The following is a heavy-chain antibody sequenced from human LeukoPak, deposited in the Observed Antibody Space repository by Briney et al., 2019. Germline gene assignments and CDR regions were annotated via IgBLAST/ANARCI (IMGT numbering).Heavy chain of an antibody. CDR3: ERASTMVPNLLDD. V-gene: IGHV3-74*03. CDR2: LSGDGSNT. CDR1: GFTFSSYQ. D-gene: IGHD4/OR15-4a*01. Sequence: GGPLRLSCGASGFTFSSYQVHWLRHPRGKALLWVSRLSGDGSNTKYANSLNGRFTIYRDNAQNTLYLQMNSLRAEDTSVYFCERASTMVPNLLDDWGQGTLVTVSS. J-gene: IGHJ4*02.